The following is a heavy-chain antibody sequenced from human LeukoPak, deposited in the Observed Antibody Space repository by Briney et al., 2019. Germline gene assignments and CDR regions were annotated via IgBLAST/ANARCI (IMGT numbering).Heavy chain of an antibody. V-gene: IGHV1-8*03. Sequence: ASVKVSCKASGYTFTSYDINWVRQATGQGLEWMGWMNPNSGNTGYAQKFQGRVTITRNTSISTAYMELSSLRSEDTAVYYCARVFGTMIVVYYAFDIWGQGTMVTVSS. CDR1: GYTFTSYD. D-gene: IGHD3-22*01. CDR3: ARVFGTMIVVYYAFDI. CDR2: MNPNSGNT. J-gene: IGHJ3*02.